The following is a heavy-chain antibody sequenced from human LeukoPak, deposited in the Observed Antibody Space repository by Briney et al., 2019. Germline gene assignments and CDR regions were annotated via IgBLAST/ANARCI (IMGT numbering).Heavy chain of an antibody. CDR1: GYTFTSYY. CDR3: ARAPHRSGWYGKWFDP. D-gene: IGHD6-13*01. V-gene: IGHV1-46*01. J-gene: IGHJ5*02. CDR2: INPSGGST. Sequence: ASVKVSCKASGYTFTSYYMHWVRQAPGQGLEWMGIINPSGGSTSYAQKFQGRVTMTRNTSISTAYMELSSLRSEDTAVYYCARAPHRSGWYGKWFDPWGQGTLVTVSS.